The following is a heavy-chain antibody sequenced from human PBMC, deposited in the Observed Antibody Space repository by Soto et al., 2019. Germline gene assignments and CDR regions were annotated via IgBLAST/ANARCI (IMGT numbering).Heavy chain of an antibody. CDR2: INPNSGGT. J-gene: IGHJ6*02. CDR3: ARGSDPLDGMDV. CDR1: GYTFTSYG. D-gene: IGHD6-13*01. V-gene: IGHV1-2*04. Sequence: ASVKVSCKASGYTFTSYGISWVRQAPGQGLEWMGWINPNSGGTNYAQKFQGWVTMTRDTSISTAYMELSRLRSDDTAVYYCARGSDPLDGMDVWGQGTTVTVS.